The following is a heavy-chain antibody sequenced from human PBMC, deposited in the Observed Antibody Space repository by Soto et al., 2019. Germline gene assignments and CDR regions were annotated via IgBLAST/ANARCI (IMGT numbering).Heavy chain of an antibody. CDR3: ARSVVTYYWYFDL. CDR1: GGTFSSYT. Sequence: QVQLVQSGAEVKKPGSSVKVSCKASGGTFSSYTISWVRQAPGQGLEWMGRIIPILGIANYAQKFQGRVTITADKSTSPAYMELSSLRSEDTAVYYCARSVVTYYWYFDLWGRGTLVTVSS. D-gene: IGHD2-21*02. V-gene: IGHV1-69*02. J-gene: IGHJ2*01. CDR2: IIPILGIA.